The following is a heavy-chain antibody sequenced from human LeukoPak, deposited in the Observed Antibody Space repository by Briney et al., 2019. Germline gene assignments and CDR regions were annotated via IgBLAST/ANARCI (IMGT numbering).Heavy chain of an antibody. V-gene: IGHV4-59*01. CDR1: GGSISSYY. CDR2: IYYSGST. Sequence: SETLSLTCTVSGGSISSYYWSWIRQPPGRGLEWIGYIYYSGSTNYNPSLKSRVTISVDTSKNQFSLKLSSVTAADTAVYYCARGLSMIVVVVHDWYFDLWGRGTLVTVSS. CDR3: ARGLSMIVVVVHDWYFDL. J-gene: IGHJ2*01. D-gene: IGHD3-22*01.